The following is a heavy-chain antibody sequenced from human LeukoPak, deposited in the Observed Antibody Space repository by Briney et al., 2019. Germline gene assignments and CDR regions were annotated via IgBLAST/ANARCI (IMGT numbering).Heavy chain of an antibody. D-gene: IGHD3-3*01. V-gene: IGHV4-39*01. J-gene: IGHJ6*03. CDR1: GGSISSSSYY. CDR2: IYYSGST. CDR3: ARLGYDFWSGYRAYYYYYMDV. Sequence: SETLSLTCTVSGGSISSSSYYWGWIRQPPGKGLEWIGSIYYSGSTYYNPSLKSRVTISVDTSKNRFSLKLSSVTAADTAVYYCARLGYDFWSGYRAYYYYYMDVWGKGTTVTVSS.